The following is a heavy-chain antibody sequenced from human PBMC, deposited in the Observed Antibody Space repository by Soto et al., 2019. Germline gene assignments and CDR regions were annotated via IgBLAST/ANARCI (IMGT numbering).Heavy chain of an antibody. CDR3: ASGAYYYDSSGSQHRDFDY. J-gene: IGHJ4*02. D-gene: IGHD3-22*01. V-gene: IGHV4-34*01. Sequence: SETLSLTCAVYGGSFSGYYWSWIRQPPGKGLEWIGEINHSGSTNYNPSLKSRVTISVDTSKNQFSLKLSSVTAADTAVYYCASGAYYYDSSGSQHRDFDYWGQGTLVTVSS. CDR2: INHSGST. CDR1: GGSFSGYY.